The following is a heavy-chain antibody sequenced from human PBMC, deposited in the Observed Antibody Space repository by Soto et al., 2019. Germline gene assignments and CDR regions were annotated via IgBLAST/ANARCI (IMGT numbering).Heavy chain of an antibody. Sequence: VGSLRLSCGGSGFTFRGYWMHWVRQSPGKGLVWVSRINSDGTTTAYADSVKGRFTISRDNSKNTLFLQMTSLRADDTAVYYCTHCRGESCHGGYFGMDVWGQGTTVTVSS. V-gene: IGHV3-74*01. J-gene: IGHJ6*02. D-gene: IGHD2-15*01. CDR1: GFTFRGYW. CDR3: THCRGESCHGGYFGMDV. CDR2: INSDGTTT.